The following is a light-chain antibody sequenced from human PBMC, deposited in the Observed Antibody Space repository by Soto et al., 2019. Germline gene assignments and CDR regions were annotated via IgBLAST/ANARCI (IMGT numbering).Light chain of an antibody. Sequence: EIVMTQSPATLSVSPGGRATLSCRASQSVSSNLAWYQQKPGQAPRLLIYGASTRATGIPARFSGSGSGTEFTLTISSLQSEDFAVYYCQQYNNWPLTFGGGTKVEIQ. CDR2: GAS. CDR1: QSVSSN. CDR3: QQYNNWPLT. J-gene: IGKJ4*01. V-gene: IGKV3-15*01.